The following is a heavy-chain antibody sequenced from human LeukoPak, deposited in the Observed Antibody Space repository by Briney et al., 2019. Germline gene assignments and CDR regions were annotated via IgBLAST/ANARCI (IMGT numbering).Heavy chain of an antibody. D-gene: IGHD6-6*01. CDR1: AFTFSGYS. CDR2: ISPSATTI. Sequence: GGSLRLSCAASAFTFSGYSMNWVRQAPGKGLEWVSYISPSATTIYYADSVKGRFTISRDNAKNSLYLQMNSLGAEDTAVYYCAREYSSSSGRSFDYWGQGTLVTVSS. V-gene: IGHV3-48*01. J-gene: IGHJ4*02. CDR3: AREYSSSSGRSFDY.